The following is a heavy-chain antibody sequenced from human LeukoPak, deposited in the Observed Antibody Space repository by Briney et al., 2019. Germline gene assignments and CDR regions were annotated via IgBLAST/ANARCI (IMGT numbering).Heavy chain of an antibody. CDR1: GGSFSGYY. J-gene: IGHJ4*02. V-gene: IGHV4-34*01. CDR3: ASVPRTSRPLDY. Sequence: PSETLSLTCAVYGGSFSGYYWSWIRQPPGKGLEWIGEINHSGSTNYNPSLKSRVTISVDTSKSQFSLKLSSVTAADTAVYYCASVPRTSRPLDYWGQGTLVTVSS. CDR2: INHSGST. D-gene: IGHD2-2*01.